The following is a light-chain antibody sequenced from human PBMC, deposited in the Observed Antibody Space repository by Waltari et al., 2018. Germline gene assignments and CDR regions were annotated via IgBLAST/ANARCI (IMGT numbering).Light chain of an antibody. J-gene: IGKJ4*01. CDR1: QSVSSY. CDR2: DAS. V-gene: IGKV3-11*01. Sequence: EIVLPQSPATLSSSPGERATLSSRASQSVSSYLAWYQQKPGQAPRLLIYDASNRATGIPARFSGSGSGTDFTLTISSLEPEDFAVYYCQQRSNWPPALTFGGGTKVEIK. CDR3: QQRSNWPPALT.